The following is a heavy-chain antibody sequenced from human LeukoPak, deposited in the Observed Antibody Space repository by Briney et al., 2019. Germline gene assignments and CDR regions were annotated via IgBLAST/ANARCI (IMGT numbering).Heavy chain of an antibody. CDR2: ISSSGSTI. J-gene: IGHJ2*01. CDR1: GFTFSSYE. D-gene: IGHD2-15*01. V-gene: IGHV3-48*03. Sequence: PGGSLRLSCAASGFTFSSYEMNWVRQAPGKGLEWVSYISSSGSTIYYADSVKGRFTISRDNAKNSLYPQMNSLRAEDTAVYYCARAVYCSGGGCFWYFDLWGRGTLVTVSS. CDR3: ARAVYCSGGGCFWYFDL.